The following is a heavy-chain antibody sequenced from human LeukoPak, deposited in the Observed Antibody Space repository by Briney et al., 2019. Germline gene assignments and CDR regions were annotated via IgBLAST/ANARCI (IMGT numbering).Heavy chain of an antibody. D-gene: IGHD4-17*01. CDR3: ARDKSGDYVRWFDP. J-gene: IGHJ5*02. CDR2: IYYSGST. CDR1: GGSVSSGSYY. V-gene: IGHV4-61*01. Sequence: PSETLSLTCTVSGGSVSSGSYYWSWIRQPPGKGLEWIGYIYYSGSTNYNPSLKSRVTISVDTSKNQFSLKLSSVTAADTAVYYCARDKSGDYVRWFDPWGQGTLVTVSS.